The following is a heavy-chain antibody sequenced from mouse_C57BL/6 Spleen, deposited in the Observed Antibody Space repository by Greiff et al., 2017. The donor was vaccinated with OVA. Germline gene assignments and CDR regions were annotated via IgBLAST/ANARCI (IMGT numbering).Heavy chain of an antibody. CDR1: GYSFTGYY. CDR2: INPSTGGT. CDR3: ARTSMDY. Sequence: EVKVVESGPELVKPGASVKISCKASGYSFTGYYMHWVKQSPEKSLEWIGEINPSTGGTTYNQKFKAKATLTVDKSSSTAYMQLKSLTSEDSAVYYCARTSMDYWGQGTSVTVSS. V-gene: IGHV1-42*01. J-gene: IGHJ4*01.